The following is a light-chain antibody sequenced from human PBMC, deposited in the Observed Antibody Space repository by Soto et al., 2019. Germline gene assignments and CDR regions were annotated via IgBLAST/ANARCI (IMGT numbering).Light chain of an antibody. CDR2: GTS. CDR3: QPTFSTPLT. J-gene: IGKJ4*01. V-gene: IGKV1-39*01. CDR1: QSISRY. Sequence: DIQMTQSPSSLSASVGDRVTIPCRASQSISRYLNWYQQKPGKAPNLLIYGTSNLQSGVPSRFSGSGSGTDFTLTISSLQPEDFATYDCQPTFSTPLTFGAGTKVEIK.